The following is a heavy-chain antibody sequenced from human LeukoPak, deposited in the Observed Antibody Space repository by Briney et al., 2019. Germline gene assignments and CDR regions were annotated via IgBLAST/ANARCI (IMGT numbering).Heavy chain of an antibody. CDR3: ARDGGVASVSSSPGY. D-gene: IGHD6-13*01. V-gene: IGHV1-2*02. J-gene: IGHJ4*02. Sequence: ASVKVSCKASGYTFTGYDMHWVRQAPGQGLEWMGWINPNSGGTNYAQKFQGRVTMTRDTSISTAYMELSRLRSDDTAVYYCARDGGVASVSSSPGYWGQGTLVTVSS. CDR1: GYTFTGYD. CDR2: INPNSGGT.